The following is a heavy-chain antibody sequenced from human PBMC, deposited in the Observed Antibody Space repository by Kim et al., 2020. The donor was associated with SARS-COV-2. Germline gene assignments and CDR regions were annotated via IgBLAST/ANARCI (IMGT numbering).Heavy chain of an antibody. V-gene: IGHV4-59*08. CDR3: ARHGYTYGSYFHYYYGMDV. Sequence: SETLSLTCSVSGDSINTYFWSWIRQPPGKGLEWIGFIDHSGNTNYNPSLKSRVIISVDTPKNQFSLNVSSVTAADTAVYYCARHGYTYGSYFHYYYGMDVWGHGTTVTVSS. CDR1: GDSINTYF. CDR2: IDHSGNT. D-gene: IGHD5-18*01. J-gene: IGHJ6*02.